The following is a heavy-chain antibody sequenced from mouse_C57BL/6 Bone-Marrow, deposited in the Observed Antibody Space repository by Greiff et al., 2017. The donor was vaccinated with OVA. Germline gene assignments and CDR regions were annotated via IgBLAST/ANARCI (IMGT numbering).Heavy chain of an antibody. CDR1: GYTFTSYW. J-gene: IGHJ2*01. CDR3: ARGQATNFDY. CDR2: IDPSDSYT. Sequence: QVQLQQPGAELVKPGASVKLSCKASGYTFTSYWMQWVKQRPGQGLEWIGEIDPSDSYTNYNQKFKGKATLTVDTSSSTAYMQRSSLTSEDSAVYYCARGQATNFDYWGQSTTLSVSS. V-gene: IGHV1-50*01. D-gene: IGHD3-2*02.